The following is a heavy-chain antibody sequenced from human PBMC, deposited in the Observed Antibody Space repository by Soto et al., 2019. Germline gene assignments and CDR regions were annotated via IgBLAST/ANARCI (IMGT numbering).Heavy chain of an antibody. Sequence: GGSLRLSCAASGFTFSSYDMHWVRQAPGKGLEWVAVISYDGSNKYYADSVKGRFTISRDNSKNTLYLQMNSLRAEDTAVYYCAKDGNYPIGIYSTNENDAFDIWGQGTMVTVSS. CDR1: GFTFSSYD. D-gene: IGHD4-4*01. CDR2: ISYDGSNK. CDR3: AKDGNYPIGIYSTNENDAFDI. J-gene: IGHJ3*02. V-gene: IGHV3-30*18.